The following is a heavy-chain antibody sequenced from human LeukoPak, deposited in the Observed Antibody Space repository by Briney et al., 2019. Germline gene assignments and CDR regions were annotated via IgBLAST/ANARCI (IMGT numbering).Heavy chain of an antibody. CDR3: ARLASVVTDY. V-gene: IGHV4-4*07. Sequence: KPSETLSLTCTDSGDSISSYYWTWIRQPAGKGLEWIGRIYTSGSTNYNPSLKSRVTISVDTSKNQLSLKVSSVTAADTAVYYCARLASVVTDYWGQGTLVTVSS. J-gene: IGHJ4*02. CDR1: GDSISSYY. CDR2: IYTSGST. D-gene: IGHD4-23*01.